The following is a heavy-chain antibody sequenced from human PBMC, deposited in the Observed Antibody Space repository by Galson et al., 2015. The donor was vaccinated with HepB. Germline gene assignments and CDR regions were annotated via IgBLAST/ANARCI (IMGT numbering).Heavy chain of an antibody. CDR1: GASISGNEW. CDR2: IHHSGTT. CDR3: ARDEAHCDASRCERGWFNP. V-gene: IGHV4-4*02. J-gene: IGHJ5*02. Sequence: SETLSLTCAVSGASISGNEWWSWVRQSPERGLEWIGEIHHSGTTTYNTSLKSRINIAVDKPTNRFSLRLTSVTAADTAVYYCARDEAHCDASRCERGWFNPWGQGILVIVSS. D-gene: IGHD2-21*01.